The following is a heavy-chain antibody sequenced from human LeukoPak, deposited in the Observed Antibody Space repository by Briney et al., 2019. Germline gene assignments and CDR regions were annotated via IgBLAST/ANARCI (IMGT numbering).Heavy chain of an antibody. CDR1: GFTFNSFF. CDR3: SRDHGDYSFDY. D-gene: IGHD4-17*01. Sequence: PGGSLRLSCAASGFTFNSFFLNWVPRTPGREREWLACISQDGSETFYMDSVRGRFTISRDNTKNSLYLQMDSLRAEDTAVYYCSRDHGDYSFDYWGQGTLVTVSS. V-gene: IGHV3-7*01. CDR2: ISQDGSET. J-gene: IGHJ4*02.